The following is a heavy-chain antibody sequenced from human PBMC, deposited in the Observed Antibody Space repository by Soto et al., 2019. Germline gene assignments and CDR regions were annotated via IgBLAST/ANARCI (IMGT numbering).Heavy chain of an antibody. CDR1: GFTFSSYA. CDR3: ARVPRGAVAGPTYFDY. V-gene: IGHV3-30-3*01. CDR2: ISYDGSNK. J-gene: IGHJ4*02. D-gene: IGHD6-19*01. Sequence: QVQLVESGGGVVQPGRSLRLSCAASGFTFSSYAMHWVRQAPGKGLEWVAVISYDGSNKYYADSGKGRFTISRDNSKNTLYLQMNSLRAEDTAVYYCARVPRGAVAGPTYFDYWGQGTLVTVSS.